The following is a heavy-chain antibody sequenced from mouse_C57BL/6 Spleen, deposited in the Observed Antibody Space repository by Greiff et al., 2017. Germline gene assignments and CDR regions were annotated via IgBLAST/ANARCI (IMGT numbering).Heavy chain of an antibody. Sequence: QVQLKQSGPGLVQPSQSLSITCTVSGFSLTSYGVHWVRQPPGKGLEWLGVIWSGGSTDYNAAFISRLSISKDNSKSQVFFKMNSMQADDTAIYYSAKGRDYAMDDWGQGTSVTVSS. CDR3: AKGRDYAMDD. CDR1: GFSLTSYG. J-gene: IGHJ4*01. CDR2: IWSGGST. V-gene: IGHV2-4*01.